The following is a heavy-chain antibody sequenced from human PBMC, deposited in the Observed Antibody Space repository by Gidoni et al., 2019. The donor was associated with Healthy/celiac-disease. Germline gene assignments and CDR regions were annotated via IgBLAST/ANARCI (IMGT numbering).Heavy chain of an antibody. D-gene: IGHD6-13*01. CDR3: ARKGGSWSEDGDDY. V-gene: IGHV1-18*01. Sequence: QVQLVQSGAEVKKPGASVKVSCQASGYTFTSYGISWVRQAPGQGLEWMGWISAYNGNTNYAKKRKGRVTMTTETSTSTAYMELRRLRYDDTAVYYCARKGGSWSEDGDDYWGQGTLVTVSS. CDR1: GYTFTSYG. J-gene: IGHJ4*02. CDR2: ISAYNGNT.